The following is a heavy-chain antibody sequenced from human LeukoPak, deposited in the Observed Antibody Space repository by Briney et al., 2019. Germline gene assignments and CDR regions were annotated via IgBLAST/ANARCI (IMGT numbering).Heavy chain of an antibody. CDR3: ARRKYYYDSSGPWNWFDP. Sequence: SQTLSLTCTVSGGSTSSGDYYWSWIRQPPGKGLEWIGYIYYSGSTYYNPSLKSRVTISVDTSKNQFSLTLSSVTAADTAVYYCARRKYYYDSSGPWNWFDPWGQGTLVTVSS. J-gene: IGHJ5*02. CDR1: GGSTSSGDYY. V-gene: IGHV4-30-4*08. CDR2: IYYSGST. D-gene: IGHD3-22*01.